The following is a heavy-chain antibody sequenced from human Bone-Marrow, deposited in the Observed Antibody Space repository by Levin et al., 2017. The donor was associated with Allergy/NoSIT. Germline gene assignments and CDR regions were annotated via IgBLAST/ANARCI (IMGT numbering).Heavy chain of an antibody. Sequence: GGSLRLSCAASGFTFSSYGMHWVRQAPGKGLEWVAVISYDGSNKYYADSVKGRFTISRDNSKNTLYLQMNSLRAEDTAVYYCAKGLRWYPFDYWGQGTLVTVSS. V-gene: IGHV3-30*18. CDR2: ISYDGSNK. D-gene: IGHD6-13*01. J-gene: IGHJ4*02. CDR3: AKGLRWYPFDY. CDR1: GFTFSSYG.